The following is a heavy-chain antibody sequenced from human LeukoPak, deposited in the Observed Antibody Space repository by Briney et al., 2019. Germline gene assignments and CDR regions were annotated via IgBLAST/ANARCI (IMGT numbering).Heavy chain of an antibody. CDR3: ARDTESPLGYCTNGVCLGDY. D-gene: IGHD2-8*01. CDR1: GYTFTSYG. J-gene: IGHJ4*02. CDR2: ISAYNGNT. V-gene: IGHV1-18*01. Sequence: GASVKVSCMASGYTFTSYGISWVRQAPGQGLEWMGWISAYNGNTNYAQKLQGRVTMTTDTSTSTAYMELRSLRSDDTAVYYCARDTESPLGYCTNGVCLGDYWGQGTLVTVSS.